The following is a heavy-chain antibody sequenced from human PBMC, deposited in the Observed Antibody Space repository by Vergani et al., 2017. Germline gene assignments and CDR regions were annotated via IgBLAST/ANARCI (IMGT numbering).Heavy chain of an antibody. CDR2: IQFDGSNQ. J-gene: IGHJ4*02. CDR1: GFTLSNYD. D-gene: IGHD3-16*01. CDR3: AKHFRGWGIDY. V-gene: IGHV3-30*02. Sequence: QVQLVESGGGVVQRGGSLRLSCATSGFTLSNYDMQWIRQGPGKGLEFVAFIQFDGSNQYYADSVKGRFTLSRDFSTTTLYLQMNSLRTDDTATYYCAKHFRGWGIDYWGQGTQVIVSS.